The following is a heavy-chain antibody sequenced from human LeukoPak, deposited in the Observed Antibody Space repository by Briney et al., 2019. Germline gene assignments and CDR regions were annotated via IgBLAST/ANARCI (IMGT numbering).Heavy chain of an antibody. D-gene: IGHD3-22*01. V-gene: IGHV4-59*01. J-gene: IGHJ5*02. Sequence: SETLSLTCTVSGGSISSSFWGWIRQPPGKGLEWIGYIYHSGTTNYNPSLKSRLTISVDTSKNQFSLKLTSVTAADTAVYYCASHSSGYFFWFDPWGQGTLVTVSS. CDR1: GGSISSSF. CDR3: ASHSSGYFFWFDP. CDR2: IYHSGTT.